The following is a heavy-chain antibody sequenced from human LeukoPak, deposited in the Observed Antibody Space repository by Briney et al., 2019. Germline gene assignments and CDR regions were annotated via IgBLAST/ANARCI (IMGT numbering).Heavy chain of an antibody. CDR3: ARECSSTSCQDAFDI. D-gene: IGHD2-2*01. CDR1: GFTFSSYE. J-gene: IGHJ3*02. V-gene: IGHV3-48*03. CDR2: ISSSGSTI. Sequence: RGSLRLSCAASGFTFSSYEMNWVRQAPGKGLEWVSYISSSGSTIYYADSVKGRFTISRDNAKNSLYLQMNSLRAEDTAVYYCARECSSTSCQDAFDIWGQGTMVTVSS.